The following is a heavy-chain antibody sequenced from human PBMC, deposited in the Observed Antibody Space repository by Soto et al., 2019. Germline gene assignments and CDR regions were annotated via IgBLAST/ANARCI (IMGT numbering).Heavy chain of an antibody. CDR2: IYYRGST. CDR3: TRSVTGYAFDI. Sequence: SETLSLICTVSGGSISGYYWSWIRQPPGRGLEWVGYIYYRGSTSFNPSLRGRGTISLDTSRSQFSLKLSSVTTADTAVYYCTRSVTGYAFDIWGQGTMVTVSS. J-gene: IGHJ3*02. D-gene: IGHD1-1*01. V-gene: IGHV4-59*01. CDR1: GGSISGYY.